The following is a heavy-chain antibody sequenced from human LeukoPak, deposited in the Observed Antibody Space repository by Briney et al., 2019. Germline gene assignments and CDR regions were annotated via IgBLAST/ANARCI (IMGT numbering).Heavy chain of an antibody. CDR3: ATGSGHAFDI. CDR2: IHTDGSST. CDR1: GFTFSRYW. D-gene: IGHD2-15*01. Sequence: ARGSLRLSCAAPGFTFSRYWMHWIRQAPGRGLVWVSRIHTDGSSTGYADSVKGRFTISRDNAKNTLYLQRNSLRAEDTAVYYCATGSGHAFDIWGQGTMVTVSS. J-gene: IGHJ3*02. V-gene: IGHV3-74*01.